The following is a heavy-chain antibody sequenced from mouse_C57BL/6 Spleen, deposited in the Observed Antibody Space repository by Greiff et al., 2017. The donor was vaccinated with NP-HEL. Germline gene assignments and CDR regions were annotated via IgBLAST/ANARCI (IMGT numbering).Heavy chain of an antibody. CDR3: ARKITTAGVFDY. CDR1: GYSITSGYY. Sequence: EVQLVESGPGLVKPSQSLSLTCSVTGYSITSGYYWNWIRQFPGNKLEWMGYISYDGSNNYNPSLKNRISITRDTSKNQFFLKLNSVTTEDTATYYCARKITTAGVFDYWGQGTTLTVSS. D-gene: IGHD1-2*01. V-gene: IGHV3-6*01. CDR2: ISYDGSN. J-gene: IGHJ2*01.